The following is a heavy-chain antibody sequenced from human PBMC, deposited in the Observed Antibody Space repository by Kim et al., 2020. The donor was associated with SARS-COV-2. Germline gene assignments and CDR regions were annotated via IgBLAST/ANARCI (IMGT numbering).Heavy chain of an antibody. J-gene: IGHJ4*02. CDR1: GGSISSYY. CDR2: IYTSGST. V-gene: IGHV4-4*07. CDR3: ARLYYYGSGSQPEDY. Sequence: SETLSLTCTVSGGSISSYYWSWIRQPAGKGLEWIGRIYTSGSTNYNPSLKSRVTMSVDTSKNQFSLKLSSVTAADTAVYYCARLYYYGSGSQPEDYWGQGTLVTVSS. D-gene: IGHD3-10*01.